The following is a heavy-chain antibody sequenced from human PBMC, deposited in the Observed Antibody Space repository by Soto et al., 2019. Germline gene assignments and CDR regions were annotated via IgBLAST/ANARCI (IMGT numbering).Heavy chain of an antibody. J-gene: IGHJ6*03. V-gene: IGHV1-18*01. CDR3: ASMVRGSNIDYYRYIDV. Sequence: QVQLVQSGAEVKKPGASVKVSCKASGYSFTSHGISWVRQAPGQGLEWMGWISGNSGDTNYAQKLQGRVTVPTDTSTSTAYMELRSMSSEDTAVYYCASMVRGSNIDYYRYIDVWCKGTTVTVSS. CDR1: GYSFTSHG. D-gene: IGHD3-10*01. CDR2: ISGNSGDT.